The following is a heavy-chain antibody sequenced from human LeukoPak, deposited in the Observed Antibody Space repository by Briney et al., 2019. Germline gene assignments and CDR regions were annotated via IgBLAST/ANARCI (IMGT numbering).Heavy chain of an antibody. J-gene: IGHJ4*02. CDR1: GYTFSSYS. CDR3: AIARDYYDSSGYYY. Sequence: GGSLRLSCAASGYTFSSYSMNWVRQAPGKGLEWVSSISSSSSYTYYADSVKGRFTISRDNAKNSLYLQMNSLRAEDTAVYYCAIARDYYDSSGYYYWGQGTLVTVSS. CDR2: ISSSSSYT. D-gene: IGHD3-22*01. V-gene: IGHV3-21*04.